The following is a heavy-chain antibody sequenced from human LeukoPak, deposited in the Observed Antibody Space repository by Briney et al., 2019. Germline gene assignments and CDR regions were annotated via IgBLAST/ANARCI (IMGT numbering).Heavy chain of an antibody. CDR2: IFYSGST. Sequence: GSLRLSCAASGFTFSSYGMSWVRQAPGKGLEWIGSIFYSGSTYYNPSLKSRVTISVDTSKNQLSLKLSSVTAADTAVYYCAREELLGSAFHLWGQGTMVTVSS. D-gene: IGHD1-26*01. J-gene: IGHJ3*01. CDR1: GFTFSSYG. V-gene: IGHV4-39*07. CDR3: AREELLGSAFHL.